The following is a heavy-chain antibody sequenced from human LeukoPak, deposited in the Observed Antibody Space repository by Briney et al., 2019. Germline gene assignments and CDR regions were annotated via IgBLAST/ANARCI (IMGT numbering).Heavy chain of an antibody. CDR2: INPNSGGT. J-gene: IGHJ3*02. D-gene: IGHD2-15*01. V-gene: IGHV1-2*02. CDR3: ARDRGGIVVVVAATLGDAFDI. Sequence: ASVKVSCKASGYTFTGYYMHWVRQAPGQGLEWMGWINPNSGGTNYAQKFQGRVTMTRDTSISTAYMELSRLRSDDTAVYYCARDRGGIVVVVAATLGDAFDIWGQGTMVTVSS. CDR1: GYTFTGYY.